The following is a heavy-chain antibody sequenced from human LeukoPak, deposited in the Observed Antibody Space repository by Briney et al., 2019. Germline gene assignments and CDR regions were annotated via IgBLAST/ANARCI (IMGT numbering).Heavy chain of an antibody. CDR2: ISGNGATT. CDR1: GFTFDDYA. V-gene: IGHV3-23*01. CDR3: ARGPSDYYYYYYMDV. J-gene: IGHJ6*03. Sequence: PGGSLRLSCAASGFTFDDYAMHWVRQAPGRGLEWVSSISGNGATTYYADSVKGRFSISRDNSKNTLYLQMNSLRAEDTAVYYCARGPSDYYYYYYMDVWGKGTTVTVSS.